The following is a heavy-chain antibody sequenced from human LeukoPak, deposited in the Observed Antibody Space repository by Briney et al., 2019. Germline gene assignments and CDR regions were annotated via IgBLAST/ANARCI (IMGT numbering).Heavy chain of an antibody. J-gene: IGHJ4*02. V-gene: IGHV3-30*04. CDR2: ISYDGSDK. Sequence: GGSLRLSCAASGFTFSSYAMYWVRQAPGKGLEWVAVISYDGSDKFYADSVKGRFTISRGSSKNTLYLQMSSLRPEDTAVYYCARARPSMWIDYWGQGTLVTVSS. D-gene: IGHD5-12*01. CDR1: GFTFSSYA. CDR3: ARARPSMWIDY.